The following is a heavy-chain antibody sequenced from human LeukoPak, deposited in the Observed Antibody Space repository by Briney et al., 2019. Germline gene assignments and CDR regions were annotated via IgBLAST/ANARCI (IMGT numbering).Heavy chain of an antibody. CDR3: ARSPNDFWSGYLDY. CDR1: GYSXTSYW. Sequence: GESLKISCKGSGYSXTSYWIGWVRQLPGKGLEWMGIIYPGDSDTRYSPSFQGQVTISADKSISTAYLQWSSLKASDTAMYYCARSPNDFWSGYLDYWGQGTLVTVSS. V-gene: IGHV5-51*01. J-gene: IGHJ4*02. D-gene: IGHD3-3*01. CDR2: IYPGDSDT.